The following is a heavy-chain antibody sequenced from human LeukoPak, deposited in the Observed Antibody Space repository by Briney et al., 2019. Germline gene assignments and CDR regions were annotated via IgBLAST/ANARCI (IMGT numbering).Heavy chain of an antibody. CDR1: GFTFSSYA. CDR3: AKEVATSGAGVFDV. J-gene: IGHJ3*01. D-gene: IGHD6-13*01. V-gene: IGHV3-23*01. CDR2: ISGTGGNT. Sequence: GGSLRLSCAASGFTFSSYAMSWVRQAPGKGLEWVSSISGTGGNTYYADSVKGRFTISRDNSKTTLYLQMNSLRAEDTAVYYCAKEVATSGAGVFDVWGQGTMVTVSS.